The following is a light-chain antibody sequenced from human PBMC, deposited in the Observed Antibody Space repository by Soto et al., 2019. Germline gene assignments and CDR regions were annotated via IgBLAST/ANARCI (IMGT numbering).Light chain of an antibody. V-gene: IGKV3-15*01. CDR2: GAS. Sequence: EIVMTQSPATLSVSPGERATLSCRASQSVSSNLAWFQQNPGQAPWLLIYGASTRATGIPARFSGSGSGTDFTLTISSLQSEDFAVYYCQQYDNWPPYTFGQGTKLEIK. J-gene: IGKJ2*01. CDR3: QQYDNWPPYT. CDR1: QSVSSN.